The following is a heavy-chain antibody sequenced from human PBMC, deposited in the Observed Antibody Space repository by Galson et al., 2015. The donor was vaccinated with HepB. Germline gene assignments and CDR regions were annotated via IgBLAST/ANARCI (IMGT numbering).Heavy chain of an antibody. CDR1: GFTFSNAW. CDR2: IKSKTDGGTT. V-gene: IGHV3-15*01. CDR3: TTVVGAESGIGSDAFDI. D-gene: IGHD1-26*01. J-gene: IGHJ3*02. Sequence: SLRLSCAASGFTFSNAWMSWVRQAPGKGLEWVGRIKSKTDGGTTDYAAPVKGRFTISRDDSKNTLYLQMNSLKTEDTAVYYCTTVVGAESGIGSDAFDIWGQGTMVTVSS.